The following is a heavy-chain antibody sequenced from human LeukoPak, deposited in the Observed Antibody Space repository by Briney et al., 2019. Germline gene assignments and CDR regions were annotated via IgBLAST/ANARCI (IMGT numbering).Heavy chain of an antibody. CDR1: GGSFSGYY. Sequence: PSETLSLTCAVYGGSFSGYYWSWIRQPPGKGLEWIGEINHSGSTNYNPPLKSRVTISVDTSKNQFSLKLSSVTAADTAVYYCARWGRTVAGTDYFDYWGQGTLVTVSS. CDR2: INHSGST. D-gene: IGHD6-19*01. J-gene: IGHJ4*02. CDR3: ARWGRTVAGTDYFDY. V-gene: IGHV4-34*01.